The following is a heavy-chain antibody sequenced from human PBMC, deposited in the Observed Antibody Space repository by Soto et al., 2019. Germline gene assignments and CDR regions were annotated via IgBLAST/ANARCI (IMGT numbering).Heavy chain of an antibody. CDR2: IRSKANSYAT. CDR3: TRHLPKIAVADYYGMDV. V-gene: IGHV3-73*02. J-gene: IGHJ6*02. CDR1: GFTFSGSA. D-gene: IGHD6-19*01. Sequence: EVQLVESGGGLVQPGGSLKLSCAASGFTFSGSAMHWVRQASGKGLEWVGRIRSKANSYATAYAASVKGRFTISRDDSKNTAYLQMNSLKTEDTAVYYCTRHLPKIAVADYYGMDVWGQGTTVTVSS.